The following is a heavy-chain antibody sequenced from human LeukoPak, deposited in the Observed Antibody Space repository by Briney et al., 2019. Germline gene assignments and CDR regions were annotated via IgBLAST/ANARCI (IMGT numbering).Heavy chain of an antibody. CDR2: ISGSGGST. Sequence: PGGSLRLSCAASGFTFSSYGMHWVRQAPGKGLEWVSAISGSGGSTYYADSVKGRFTISRDNSKNTLYLQMNCLRAEGTAVYYCAKPRRGAAAFDYWGQGTLVTVSS. CDR1: GFTFSSYG. D-gene: IGHD6-13*01. CDR3: AKPRRGAAAFDY. J-gene: IGHJ4*02. V-gene: IGHV3-23*01.